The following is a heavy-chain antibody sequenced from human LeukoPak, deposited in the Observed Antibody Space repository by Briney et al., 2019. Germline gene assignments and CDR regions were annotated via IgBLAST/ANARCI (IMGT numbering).Heavy chain of an antibody. CDR1: GFTFSSYA. V-gene: IGHV3-23*01. CDR2: ISGSGGST. J-gene: IGHJ4*02. Sequence: GGSLRLSCAASGFTFSSYAMSWVHQAPGKGLEWVSAISGSGGSTYYADSVKGRFTISRDNSKNTLYLQMNSLRAEDTAVYYCAKTSDDYVWGSGIDYWGQGTLVTVSS. D-gene: IGHD3-16*01. CDR3: AKTSDDYVWGSGIDY.